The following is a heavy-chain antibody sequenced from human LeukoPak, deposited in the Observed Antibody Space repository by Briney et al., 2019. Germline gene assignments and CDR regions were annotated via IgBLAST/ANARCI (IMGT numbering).Heavy chain of an antibody. V-gene: IGHV4-39*07. CDR3: ARETPEEYYYDSSGSVWFDP. Sequence: SETLSLTCTVSGGSITSSSYYWGWIRQPPGKGLEWIGSIYYSGSTYYNPSLKSRVTISVDTSKNQFSLKLSSVTAADTAVYYCARETPEEYYYDSSGSVWFDPWGQGTLVTVSS. D-gene: IGHD3-22*01. J-gene: IGHJ5*02. CDR1: GGSITSSSYY. CDR2: IYYSGST.